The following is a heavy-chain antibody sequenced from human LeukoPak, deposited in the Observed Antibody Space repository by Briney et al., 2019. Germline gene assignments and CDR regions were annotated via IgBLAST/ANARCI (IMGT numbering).Heavy chain of an antibody. D-gene: IGHD3-16*01. J-gene: IGHJ6*02. Sequence: GGSLRLSCAASGFTYSSYSMNWVRQAPGKGLEWVSSISSSSSYIYYADSVKGRFTISRDNAKNSLYLQMNSLRAEDTAVYYCARYPRGIRLGPYYYYGMDVWGQGTTVTVSS. CDR3: ARYPRGIRLGPYYYYGMDV. CDR2: ISSSSSYI. CDR1: GFTYSSYS. V-gene: IGHV3-21*01.